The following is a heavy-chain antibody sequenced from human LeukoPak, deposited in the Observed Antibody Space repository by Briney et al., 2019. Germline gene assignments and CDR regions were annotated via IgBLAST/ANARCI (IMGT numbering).Heavy chain of an antibody. CDR3: ARDYGDSDWFDP. CDR1: GXPFNNYI. Sequence: GGSLRLSCAVSGXPFNNYIMTWVRQAPGKGLEWVSSISGSGTTTHYTDSVKGRFTISRDNSKNILYLEMSSLRAEDTAIYYCARDYGDSDWFDPWGQGTLVIVSS. V-gene: IGHV3-23*01. D-gene: IGHD4-17*01. J-gene: IGHJ5*02. CDR2: ISGSGTTT.